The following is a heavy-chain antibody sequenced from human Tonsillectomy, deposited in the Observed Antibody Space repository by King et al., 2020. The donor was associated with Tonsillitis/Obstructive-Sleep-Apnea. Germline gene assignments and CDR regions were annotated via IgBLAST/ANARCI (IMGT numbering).Heavy chain of an antibody. Sequence: QLQESGPGLVKPSETLSLTCTVSGGSIRSSSYYWGWIRQPPGKGLEWIGNIFYSGTTYYNPSLKSRVIMSVDTSKNQLSLKLSSVTAADTAVYYCARTYARSGYNWHYWGQGPLVTVSS. D-gene: IGHD3-22*01. CDR2: IFYSGTT. CDR1: GGSIRSSSYY. J-gene: IGHJ4*02. CDR3: ARTYARSGYNWHY. V-gene: IGHV4-39*01.